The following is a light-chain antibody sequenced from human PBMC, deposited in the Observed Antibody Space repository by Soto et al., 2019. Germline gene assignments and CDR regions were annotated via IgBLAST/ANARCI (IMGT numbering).Light chain of an antibody. V-gene: IGKV1-5*01. Sequence: DIQMPQSPSPLSASVADRVTITCRASQSISSWLAWYQQTPGKAPKLLIYYASNLESGVPSRFSGSGSGTEFTLNISSLQPDDFATYYCQQYNSYPITFGQGTRLEIK. CDR1: QSISSW. J-gene: IGKJ5*01. CDR3: QQYNSYPIT. CDR2: YAS.